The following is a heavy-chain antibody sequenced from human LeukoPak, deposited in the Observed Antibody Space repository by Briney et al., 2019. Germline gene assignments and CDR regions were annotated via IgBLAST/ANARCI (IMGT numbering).Heavy chain of an antibody. CDR1: GFTFSSYG. CDR2: IWYDGSNK. D-gene: IGHD2-15*01. V-gene: IGHV3-33*01. CDR3: AREDCSGGSCYIDY. Sequence: GGSLRLSCAASGFTFSSYGMHWVRQAPGKGLEWVAVIWYDGSNKYYADSVKGRFTISRDNSKNTLYLQMNSLRAEDTAVYYCAREDCSGGSCYIDYWGQGTLDTVSS. J-gene: IGHJ4*02.